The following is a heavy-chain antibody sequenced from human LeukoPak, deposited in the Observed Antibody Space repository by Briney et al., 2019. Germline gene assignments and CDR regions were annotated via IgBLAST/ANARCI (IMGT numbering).Heavy chain of an antibody. D-gene: IGHD6-13*01. V-gene: IGHV3-48*03. Sequence: GGSLILSCAASGFIFSSYEMNWVRQAPGKGLEWVSYMSSSGSTIKYADSVKGRFSISRDNAKNSLYLQMNSLRAEDTAVYYCARESSSSWYVDYWGQGALVTVSS. CDR1: GFIFSSYE. J-gene: IGHJ4*02. CDR3: ARESSSSWYVDY. CDR2: MSSSGSTI.